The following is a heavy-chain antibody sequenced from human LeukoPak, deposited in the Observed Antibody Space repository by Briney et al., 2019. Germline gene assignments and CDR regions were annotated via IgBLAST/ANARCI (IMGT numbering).Heavy chain of an antibody. CDR1: GGSISSGIYF. CDR2: IYTSGST. J-gene: IGHJ5*02. CDR3: ARDRYYYGSGIFAWFDP. V-gene: IGHV4-61*09. Sequence: SETLSLTCTVSGGSISSGIYFCSWIRQPAGKGLEWIGHIYTSGSTNYNPSLKSRVTISVDTSKNQFSLKLSSVTAADTAVYYCARDRYYYGSGIFAWFDPWGQGTLVTVSS. D-gene: IGHD3-10*01.